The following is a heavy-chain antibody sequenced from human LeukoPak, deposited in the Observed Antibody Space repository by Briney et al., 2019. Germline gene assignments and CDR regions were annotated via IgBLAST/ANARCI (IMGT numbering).Heavy chain of an antibody. Sequence: GGSLRLSCAASGFTFSSYAMSWVRQAPGKGLKWVSAISGSGGSTYYADSVKGRFTISSNNSKNTLYLQMNRLRAEDTAVYYCAKDRTYDSSGYADYWGQGTLVTVSS. D-gene: IGHD3-22*01. V-gene: IGHV3-23*01. CDR1: GFTFSSYA. CDR2: ISGSGGST. J-gene: IGHJ4*02. CDR3: AKDRTYDSSGYADY.